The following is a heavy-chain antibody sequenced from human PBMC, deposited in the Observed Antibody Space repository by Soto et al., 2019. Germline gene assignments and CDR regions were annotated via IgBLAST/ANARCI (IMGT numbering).Heavy chain of an antibody. CDR3: ATGGERGSSFFDY. D-gene: IGHD3-10*01. CDR1: GGSFSGYY. V-gene: IGHV4-34*01. Sequence: QVQLQQWGAGLLKPSETLSLTCAVYGGSFSGYYWSWIRQPPGKGLEWIGEINHSGSTNYNPSLKSRVXXSXDXXKNQISLKLSSVTATDTAVYYCATGGERGSSFFDYWGQGTLVTVSS. CDR2: INHSGST. J-gene: IGHJ4*02.